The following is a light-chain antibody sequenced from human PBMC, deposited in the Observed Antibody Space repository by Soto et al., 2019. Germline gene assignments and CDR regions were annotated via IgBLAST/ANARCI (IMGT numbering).Light chain of an antibody. V-gene: IGKV3-20*01. CDR2: GES. Sequence: EIVLTQSPGTLSLSPGERATLSCRASQSVSSSFLAWYQQKPGQAPRLIIYGESSRDTGIPDMLSGSGSGADYPITISRLEVEDFAVYYCLHYDSSPLTFGVVTNV. J-gene: IGKJ4*01. CDR1: QSVSSSF. CDR3: LHYDSSPLT.